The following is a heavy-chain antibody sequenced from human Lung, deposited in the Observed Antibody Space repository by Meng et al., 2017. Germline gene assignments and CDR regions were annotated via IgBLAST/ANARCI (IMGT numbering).Heavy chain of an antibody. Sequence: VQLAESGGGFVTPRGSLSLSCAAFGCTFSTGWMTRARQAPGKGLEWIGRMKSNVDGGTVDYAAAVKGRFFISRDDSENTFYLQMNSLKTEDTAVYYCSGHVDYWGNGTLVTVSS. V-gene: IGHV3-15*01. CDR2: MKSNVDGGTV. CDR3: SGHVDY. J-gene: IGHJ4*01. CDR1: GCTFSTGW.